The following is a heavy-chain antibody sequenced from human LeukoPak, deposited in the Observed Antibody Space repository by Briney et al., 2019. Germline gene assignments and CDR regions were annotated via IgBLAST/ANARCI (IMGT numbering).Heavy chain of an antibody. J-gene: IGHJ4*02. V-gene: IGHV4-59*01. Sequence: SETLSLTCTASGGSISSDYWSWIRHPPGKGLEWIGYIYFSGSTNYNPSLKSRVTISVDTSKTQLSLKLSSVTAADTAVYYCARGGGYFNYWGQGTLVTVSS. D-gene: IGHD3-16*01. CDR3: ARGGGYFNY. CDR2: IYFSGST. CDR1: GGSISSDY.